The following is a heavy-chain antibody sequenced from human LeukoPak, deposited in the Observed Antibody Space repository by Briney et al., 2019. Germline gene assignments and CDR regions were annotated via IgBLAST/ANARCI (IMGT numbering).Heavy chain of an antibody. CDR3: ARGRSGAYYFDY. V-gene: IGHV3-7*01. Sequence: GGSLRLSCEGSGFTFSNYWMGWVRQAPGKGLQWVANIKTDGSEKYYVDPVKGRFTISRDNAKNSLYLQMISLRAEDTAVYYCARGRSGAYYFDYWGQGTLVTVSS. CDR1: GFTFSNYW. J-gene: IGHJ4*02. CDR2: IKTDGSEK.